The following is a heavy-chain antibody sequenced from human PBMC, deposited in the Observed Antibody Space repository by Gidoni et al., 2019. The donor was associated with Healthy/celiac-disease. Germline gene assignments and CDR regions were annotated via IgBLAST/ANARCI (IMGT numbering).Heavy chain of an antibody. CDR1: GFTFDDYG. D-gene: IGHD2-2*01. CDR3: ARVGCSSTSCYWNYFDY. J-gene: IGHJ4*02. Sequence: EVQLVESGGGVVRPGGSLRLSCADSGFTFDDYGMSWVRQAPGKGLEWVSGINWNGGSTGYADSVKGRFTISRDNAKNSLYLQMNSLRAEDTALYYCARVGCSSTSCYWNYFDYWGQGTLVTVSS. V-gene: IGHV3-20*04. CDR2: INWNGGST.